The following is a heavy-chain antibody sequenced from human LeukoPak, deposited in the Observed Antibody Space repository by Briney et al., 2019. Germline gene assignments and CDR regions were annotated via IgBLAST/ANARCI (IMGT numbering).Heavy chain of an antibody. CDR1: GFTFSDYN. J-gene: IGHJ6*03. D-gene: IGHD2-15*01. CDR3: ARVLRYCSGGNCYSGGLGYMDI. V-gene: IGHV3-11*01. CDR2: ISRSGSTK. Sequence: GGSLRLSCAASGFTFSDYNMRWIRRAPGKGLEWVSSISRSGSTKYYADSVKGRFTISRDNAKNSLFLQMNSLRAEDTAVYYCARVLRYCSGGNCYSGGLGYMDIWGKGTTVTISS.